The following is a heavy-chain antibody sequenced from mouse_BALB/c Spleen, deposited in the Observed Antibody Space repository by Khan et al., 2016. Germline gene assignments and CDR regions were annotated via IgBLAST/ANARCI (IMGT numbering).Heavy chain of an antibody. CDR2: IDPANGNT. Sequence: VQLQQSGAELVKPGASVKLCCTASGFNTKDTYMNWVKQRPEQGLEWIGRIDPANGNTKYDPKVRGKATKNADTSFHTAYLQLSSLTSEDTAVYYCARGDPYYAIDDWCQGTSVTVSS. V-gene: IGHV14-3*02. J-gene: IGHJ4*01. D-gene: IGHD3-3*01. CDR1: GFNTKDTY. CDR3: ARGDPYYAIDD.